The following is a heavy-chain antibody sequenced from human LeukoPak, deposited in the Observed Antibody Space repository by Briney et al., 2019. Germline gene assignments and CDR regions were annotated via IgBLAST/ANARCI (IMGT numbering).Heavy chain of an antibody. J-gene: IGHJ4*02. D-gene: IGHD3-22*01. CDR2: IYPGDSDT. CDR1: GYSFTSYW. Sequence: GESLKISCKGSGYSFTSYWIGWVRQMPGKGLEWMGIIYPGDSDTRYSPSFQGQVTISADKSISTAYLQWSSLKASDTAMYYCARQGTYYYDSSGYSIRDYWGQGTLVTVSS. CDR3: ARQGTYYYDSSGYSIRDY. V-gene: IGHV5-51*01.